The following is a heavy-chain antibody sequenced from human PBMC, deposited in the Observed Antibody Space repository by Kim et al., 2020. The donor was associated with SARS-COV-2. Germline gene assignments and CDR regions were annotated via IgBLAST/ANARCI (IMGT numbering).Heavy chain of an antibody. Sequence: SETLSLTCAVYGGSFSGYYWSWIRQPPGKGLEWIGEINHSGSTNYNPSLKSRVTISVDTSKNQFSLKLSSVTAADTAVYYCARGPGSSWSGPYYYYYGRDVWGQGTTVTVSS. J-gene: IGHJ6*02. CDR1: GGSFSGYY. CDR3: ARGPGSSWSGPYYYYYGRDV. V-gene: IGHV4-34*01. D-gene: IGHD6-13*01. CDR2: INHSGST.